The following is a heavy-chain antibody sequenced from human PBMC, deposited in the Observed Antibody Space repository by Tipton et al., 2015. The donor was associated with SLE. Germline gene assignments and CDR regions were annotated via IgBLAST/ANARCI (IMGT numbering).Heavy chain of an antibody. CDR3: ARGGTAMAYWYFDP. V-gene: IGHV4-59*08. D-gene: IGHD5-18*01. CDR1: GGSISSYY. Sequence: TLSLTCTVSGGSISSYYWSWIRQPPGKGLEWIGYIYYSGSTNYNPSLKSRVTISVDTSKNQFSLKLDSVTAAATAVYYCARGGTAMAYWYFDPWGRGTLVTVSS. CDR2: IYYSGST. J-gene: IGHJ2*01.